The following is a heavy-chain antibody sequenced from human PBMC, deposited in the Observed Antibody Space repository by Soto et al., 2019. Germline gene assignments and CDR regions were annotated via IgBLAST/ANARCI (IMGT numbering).Heavy chain of an antibody. J-gene: IGHJ4*02. V-gene: IGHV3-23*01. CDR2: ISDSGIST. CDR3: AKGTSSGY. CDR1: GFTFSNYA. Sequence: VQLLESGGGLVQPGGSLRLSCAASGFTFSNYAMSWVRQAPGKGLEWVSSISDSGISTYYADSVKGRFTISRDNSKNTLFLQMNSLRAEDTAVYYCAKGTSSGYWGQGTLVTVSS. D-gene: IGHD2-2*01.